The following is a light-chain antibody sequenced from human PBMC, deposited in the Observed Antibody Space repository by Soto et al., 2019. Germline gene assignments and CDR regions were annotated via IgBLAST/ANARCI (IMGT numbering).Light chain of an antibody. V-gene: IGKV1-5*01. CDR3: QQYNSYSPLT. CDR1: QSISSW. Sequence: DIQMNQSPSTLSASVEDRVTITCRASQSISSWLAWYQQKPGKAPKLLIYDASGLESGVPSRFSGSGSGTEFTLTISSLQPDDFATYYCQQYNSYSPLTFGGGTKV. J-gene: IGKJ4*01. CDR2: DAS.